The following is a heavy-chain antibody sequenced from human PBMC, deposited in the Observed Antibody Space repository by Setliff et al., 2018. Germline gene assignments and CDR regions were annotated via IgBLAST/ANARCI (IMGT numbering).Heavy chain of an antibody. CDR1: GGSMNSGSYY. Sequence: PSETLSLTCTVSGGSMNSGSYYWSFIRQPAGKGLEWIGQIYTSWSTNFTPSLKSRVTISLDTSKNQFSLNLTSVTAADTAVYYCARATSGWYSAYYYFMDVWGKGTTVTVSS. J-gene: IGHJ6*03. CDR3: ARATSGWYSAYYYFMDV. V-gene: IGHV4-61*09. CDR2: IYTSWST. D-gene: IGHD6-19*01.